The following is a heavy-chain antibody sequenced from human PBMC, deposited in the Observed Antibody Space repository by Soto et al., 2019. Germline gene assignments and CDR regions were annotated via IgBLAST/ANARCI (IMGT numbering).Heavy chain of an antibody. CDR3: ARGGMGPGGAYYYDMDV. J-gene: IGHJ6*02. V-gene: IGHV1-3*01. Sequence: ASVKVSCKASGYTFTSYAMHWVRQAPGQRLEWMGWINAGHGNTKYSQKFQGRVTITRDTSASTAYMGLSSLRSEDTAVYYCARGGMGPGGAYYYDMDVWGQGXTVNVSS. CDR1: GYTFTSYA. D-gene: IGHD1-26*01. CDR2: INAGHGNT.